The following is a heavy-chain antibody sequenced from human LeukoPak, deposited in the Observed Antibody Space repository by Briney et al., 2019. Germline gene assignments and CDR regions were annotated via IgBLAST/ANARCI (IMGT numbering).Heavy chain of an antibody. J-gene: IGHJ5*02. CDR1: GGTFSSYA. CDR2: IISIFGTA. Sequence: SVKVSCKASGGTFSSYAISWVRQAPGQGLEWMGGIISIFGTANYAQKFQGRVTITADESTSTAYMELSSLRSEDTAVYYCARLTYYYDSSGYPWGQGTLVTVSS. V-gene: IGHV1-69*01. D-gene: IGHD3-22*01. CDR3: ARLTYYYDSSGYP.